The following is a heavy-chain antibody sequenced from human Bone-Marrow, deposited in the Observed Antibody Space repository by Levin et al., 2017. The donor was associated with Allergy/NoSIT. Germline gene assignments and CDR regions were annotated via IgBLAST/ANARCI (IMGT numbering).Heavy chain of an antibody. CDR3: EKSGGD. CDR1: GFPFSTYS. CDR2: IDNSGAIR. V-gene: IGHV3-48*01. Sequence: QPGGSLRLSCTTSGFPFSTYSMNWLRQAPGKGLEWISYIDNSGAIRYYADTVKGRFTISRDDAKNSLYLHMTRLRAEDTALYYCEKSGGDWGQGTLVTVSS. J-gene: IGHJ4*02. D-gene: IGHD3-16*01.